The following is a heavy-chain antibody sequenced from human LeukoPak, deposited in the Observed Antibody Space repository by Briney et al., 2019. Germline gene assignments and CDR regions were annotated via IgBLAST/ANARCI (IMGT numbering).Heavy chain of an antibody. CDR3: ARDYGGY. V-gene: IGHV3-7*03. D-gene: IGHD3-16*01. CDR1: GFTFSSYW. J-gene: IGHJ4*02. CDR2: IKEDGSEK. Sequence: PGGSLRLSCAASGFTFSSYWMSWVRQAPGKGLEWVVSIKEDGSEKYYVDSVEGRFTISRANAKNSLYLQMNSLRVEDTAMYYCARDYGGYWGQGTLVTVSS.